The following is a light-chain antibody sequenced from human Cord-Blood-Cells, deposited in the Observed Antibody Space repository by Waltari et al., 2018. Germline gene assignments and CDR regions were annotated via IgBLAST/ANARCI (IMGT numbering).Light chain of an antibody. J-gene: IGKJ1*01. CDR2: GAS. V-gene: IGKV3-15*01. CDR3: QQYNNWPWT. CDR1: QSVSSN. Sequence: EIVMTQSPATLSVSPGERATLSCRASQSVSSNLAWHQQKPGQARRLLIYGASTRATGIPARFIGSESGTEFTLTISSLQSEDFAVYYCQQYNNWPWTFGQGTKVEIE.